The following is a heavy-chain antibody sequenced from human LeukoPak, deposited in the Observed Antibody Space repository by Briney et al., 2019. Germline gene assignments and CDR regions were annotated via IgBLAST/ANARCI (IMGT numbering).Heavy chain of an antibody. V-gene: IGHV3-48*03. CDR2: IHSSGATI. D-gene: IGHD1-1*01. CDR1: GFDFTKYD. CDR3: ARKLTGTTYFDW. Sequence: GGSLRLSCAASGFDFTKYDMNWIRQAPGKGLEWVSYIHSSGATIFYADSVKGRFTISRDSAKNSVYLRMNSLRAEDTALYYCARKLTGTTYFDWWGQGTLVTVSS. J-gene: IGHJ4*02.